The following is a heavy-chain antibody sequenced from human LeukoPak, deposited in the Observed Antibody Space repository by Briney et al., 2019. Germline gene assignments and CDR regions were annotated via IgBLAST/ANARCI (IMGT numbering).Heavy chain of an antibody. CDR3: ARDPRGFCTSTSCYAGFDF. V-gene: IGHV3-48*03. J-gene: IGHJ4*02. CDR1: GFTLRSYE. D-gene: IGHD2-2*01. Sequence: GGSERLSCVASGFTLRSYEMNGAREAPGKGVEGVSYFSVSGCAIYYADYVKGRFTISRDNANSSLYLQMNSLRTEDTAIYVCARDPRGFCTSTSCYAGFDFWGQGTLVTVSS. CDR2: FSVSGCAI.